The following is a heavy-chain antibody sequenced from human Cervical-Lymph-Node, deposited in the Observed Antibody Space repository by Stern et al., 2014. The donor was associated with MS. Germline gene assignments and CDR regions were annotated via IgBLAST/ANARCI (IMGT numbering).Heavy chain of an antibody. D-gene: IGHD5-18*01. CDR1: GFTFDDYA. V-gene: IGHV3-9*01. Sequence: EVQLEESGGGLVQPGRSLRLSCAASGFTFDDYAMHWVRQAPGKGLEWVSGISWNSGSIEYADSVKGRFTISRDNAKNSLDLQMKSLGAEDAALYYCAKDITSSFGYTYGYGRDVGGHGTAVIGSS. J-gene: IGHJ6*02. CDR2: ISWNSGSI. CDR3: AKDITSSFGYTYGYGRDV.